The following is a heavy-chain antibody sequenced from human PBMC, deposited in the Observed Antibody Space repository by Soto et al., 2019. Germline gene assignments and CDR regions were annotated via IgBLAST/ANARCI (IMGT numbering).Heavy chain of an antibody. CDR1: GFTVSSNY. Sequence: SLRLSCAASGFTVSSNYMSCVRQAPGRGLQWVSSIGGGYDDTYYADSVRGRFTISRDNSKKMLFLQMNSLRADDTAVYYCAKDRMDHNSVWDSFDVWGPGTVVTVSS. V-gene: IGHV3-23*01. J-gene: IGHJ3*01. D-gene: IGHD1-20*01. CDR3: AKDRMDHNSVWDSFDV. CDR2: IGGGYDDT.